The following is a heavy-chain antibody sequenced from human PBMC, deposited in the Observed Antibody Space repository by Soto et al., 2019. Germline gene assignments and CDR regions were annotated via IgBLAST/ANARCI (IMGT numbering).Heavy chain of an antibody. V-gene: IGHV1-2*04. CDR3: ARDLAPVRGVIMALGY. CDR1: GYTFTGYY. D-gene: IGHD3-10*01. Sequence: ASVKVSCKASGYTFTGYYMHWVRQAPGQGLEWMGWINPNSGGTNYAQKFQGWVTMTRDTSISTAYMELSRLRSDDTAVYYCARDLAPVRGVIMALGYWGQGTLVTVSS. CDR2: INPNSGGT. J-gene: IGHJ4*02.